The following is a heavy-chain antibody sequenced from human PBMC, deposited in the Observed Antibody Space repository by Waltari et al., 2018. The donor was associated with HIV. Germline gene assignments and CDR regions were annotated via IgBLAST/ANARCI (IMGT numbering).Heavy chain of an antibody. Sequence: QVQLQESGPGLVKPSETLSLTCAVSGDSISGTNWWSWVRQPPGRGLEWIGEIYHAGSTNYSPSLKSRVTISVDKSKNQFSLKLNSVTAADTAIYYCARDLRATASRNYYFDYWGQGTFVTVSS. CDR1: GDSISGTNW. J-gene: IGHJ4*02. CDR3: ARDLRATASRNYYFDY. V-gene: IGHV4-4*02. CDR2: IYHAGST. D-gene: IGHD5-18*01.